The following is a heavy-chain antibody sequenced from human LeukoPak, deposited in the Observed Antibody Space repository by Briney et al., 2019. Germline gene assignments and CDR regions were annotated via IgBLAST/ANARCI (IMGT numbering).Heavy chain of an antibody. CDR1: GFTFTSSA. J-gene: IGHJ4*02. CDR3: AADGGPRAYSGYDYGDYYFDY. D-gene: IGHD5-12*01. Sequence: ASVKVSCKASGFTFTSSAMQWVRQARGRRLEWIGWIVVGSGNTNYAQKFQERVTITRDMSTSTAYMELSSLRSEDTAVYYCAADGGPRAYSGYDYGDYYFDYWGQGTLVTVSS. CDR2: IVVGSGNT. V-gene: IGHV1-58*02.